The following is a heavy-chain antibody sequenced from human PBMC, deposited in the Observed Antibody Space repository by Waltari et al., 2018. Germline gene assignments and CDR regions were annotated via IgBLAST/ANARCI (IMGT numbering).Heavy chain of an antibody. D-gene: IGHD6-13*01. CDR1: GYTLTELS. CDR3: ATNYRLYSSSWYGDWFDP. CDR2: FEPEDGET. V-gene: IGHV1-24*01. Sequence: QVQLVQSGAEVKKPGASVKVSCKVSGYTLTELSMHWVRQAPGKGLEWMGGFEPEDGETIYAQKFQGRVTMTEDTSTDTAYMELSSLRSEDTAVYYCATNYRLYSSSWYGDWFDPWGQGTLVTVSS. J-gene: IGHJ5*02.